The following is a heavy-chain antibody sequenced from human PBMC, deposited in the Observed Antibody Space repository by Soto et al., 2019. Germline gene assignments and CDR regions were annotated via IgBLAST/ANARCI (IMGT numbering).Heavy chain of an antibody. CDR2: IWYDGSNK. V-gene: IGHV3-33*01. D-gene: IGHD2-21*02. CDR1: GFTFSSYG. CDR3: AREGDIVVVTAPGGMDV. J-gene: IGHJ6*02. Sequence: QVQLVESGGGVVQPGRSLRLSCAASGFTFSSYGMHWVRQAPGKGLEWVAVIWYDGSNKYYADSVKGRFTISRDNSKNALYLKMNNMSAEDTAVYYCAREGDIVVVTAPGGMDVWGQGTTVTVSS.